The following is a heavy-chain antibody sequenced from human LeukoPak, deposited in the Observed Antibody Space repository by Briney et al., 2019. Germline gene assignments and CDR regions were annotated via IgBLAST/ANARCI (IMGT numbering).Heavy chain of an antibody. J-gene: IGHJ4*02. V-gene: IGHV3-21*01. Sequence: STNTYTYYAEPVKGRFTISRDKAKNSLYLQMNSLRAEDTGVYYCARGKYFDYWGQGTLVTVSS. D-gene: IGHD3-10*01. CDR3: ARGKYFDY. CDR2: STNTYT.